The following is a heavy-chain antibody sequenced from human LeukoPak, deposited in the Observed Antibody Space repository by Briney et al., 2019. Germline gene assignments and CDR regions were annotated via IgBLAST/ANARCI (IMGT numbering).Heavy chain of an antibody. CDR3: ARGSPGKSYDNSEGLDY. J-gene: IGHJ4*02. CDR1: GGSFSDYS. CDR2: INYSGST. Sequence: PSETLSLTCAVYGGSFSDYSWSWIRQPPGKGLEWIGEINYSGSTNYNPSLKSRVTISVDTSKNQFSLKLSSATAADTAMYYCARGSPGKSYDNSEGLDYWGQGTLVPVSS. V-gene: IGHV4-34*01. D-gene: IGHD3-22*01.